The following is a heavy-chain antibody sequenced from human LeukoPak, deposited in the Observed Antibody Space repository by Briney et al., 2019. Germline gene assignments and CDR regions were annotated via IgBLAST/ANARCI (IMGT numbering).Heavy chain of an antibody. CDR1: GGSISSHY. J-gene: IGHJ4*02. V-gene: IGHV4-59*11. CDR2: IYYSGST. CDR3: ARGPVGPTTPFDY. Sequence: SETLSLTCTVSGGSISSHYWSWIRQPPGGGLVGLEYIYYSGSTNYNPSLKSRVTMSVDTSKNQFSLKLSSVTAADTAVYYCARGPVGPTTPFDYWGQGTLVTVSS. D-gene: IGHD1-26*01.